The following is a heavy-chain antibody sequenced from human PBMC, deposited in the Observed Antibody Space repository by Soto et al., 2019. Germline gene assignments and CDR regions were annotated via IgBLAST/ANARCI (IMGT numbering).Heavy chain of an antibody. V-gene: IGHV4-30-4*01. D-gene: IGHD3-22*01. Sequence: PSETLSITGTVSVGSSSSGDYYWSWIRQPPGKGLEWIGYIYYSGSTYYNPSLKSRVTISVDTSKNQFSLKLGSVTAADTAVYYCARMYYYDSSALEGNWFDPWGQGTLVTVSS. CDR1: VGSSSSGDYY. CDR2: IYYSGST. J-gene: IGHJ5*02. CDR3: ARMYYYDSSALEGNWFDP.